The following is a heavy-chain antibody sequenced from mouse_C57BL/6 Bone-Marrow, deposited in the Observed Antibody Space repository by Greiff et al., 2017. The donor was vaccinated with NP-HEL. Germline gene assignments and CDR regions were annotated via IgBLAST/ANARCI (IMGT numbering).Heavy chain of an antibody. CDR1: GFNIKDDY. V-gene: IGHV14-4*01. CDR2: LDPENGDT. Sequence: EVKLQESGAELVRPGASVKLSCTASGFNIKDDYMHWVKQRPEQGLEWIGWLDPENGDTEYASKFQGKATITADPSSNTAYLQLSSLTSEDTAVYYCTTPTMVTGAYWGQGTLVTVSA. D-gene: IGHD2-9*01. CDR3: TTPTMVTGAY. J-gene: IGHJ3*01.